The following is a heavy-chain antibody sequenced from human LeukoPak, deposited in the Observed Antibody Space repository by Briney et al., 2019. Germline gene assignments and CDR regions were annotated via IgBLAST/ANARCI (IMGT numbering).Heavy chain of an antibody. Sequence: SETLTLTCTVSGGSISSSSYYWGWIRQPPGKGLEWIGSIYYSGSTYYNPSLKSRVTISVDTSKNQFSLKLSSVTAADTAVYYCARHPTYYDFWSGSVYYFDYWGQGTLVTVSS. D-gene: IGHD3-3*01. V-gene: IGHV4-39*01. J-gene: IGHJ4*02. CDR1: GGSISSSSYY. CDR3: ARHPTYYDFWSGSVYYFDY. CDR2: IYYSGST.